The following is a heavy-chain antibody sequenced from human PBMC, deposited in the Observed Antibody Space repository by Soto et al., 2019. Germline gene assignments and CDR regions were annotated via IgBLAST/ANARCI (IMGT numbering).Heavy chain of an antibody. CDR1: GFTFSSYE. Sequence: GGSLRLSCAASGFTFSSYEMNWVRQPPGKGLGWVSHISDGGTIYYADSVKGRFTISRDNAQNSLFLQMNSLRSEDTAVYYCARDSSSWSSERWFDPWGQGTLVTVSS. CDR2: ISDGGTI. V-gene: IGHV3-48*03. D-gene: IGHD6-13*01. CDR3: ARDSSSWSSERWFDP. J-gene: IGHJ5*02.